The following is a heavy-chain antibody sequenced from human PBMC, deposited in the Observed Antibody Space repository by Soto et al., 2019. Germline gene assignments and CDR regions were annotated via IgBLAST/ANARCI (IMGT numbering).Heavy chain of an antibody. CDR1: GDTFSSLS. V-gene: IGHV1-69*02. Sequence: QVQLVQSGTEVKKPGSSVRVSCNASGDTFSSLSFTWVRQAPGQGPEWMGRIIPVLGLTNYAQKFHGRVTCSADQSTSTAYLEVTSLTSDDTALYYCEIPVSGARDPWGQGTLVIVSS. D-gene: IGHD2-15*01. CDR3: EIPVSGARDP. CDR2: IIPVLGLT. J-gene: IGHJ5*02.